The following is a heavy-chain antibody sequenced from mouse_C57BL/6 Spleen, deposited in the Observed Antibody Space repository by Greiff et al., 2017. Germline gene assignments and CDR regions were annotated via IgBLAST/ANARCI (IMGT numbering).Heavy chain of an antibody. Sequence: VQLQQSGAELVMPGASVKLSCKASGYTFTSYWMHWVKQRPGQGLEWIGEIDPSDSYTNYNQKFKGKSTLTVDKSSSTAYMQLSSLTSEDSAVYYCARFPYDGYFSWFAYWGQGTLVTVSA. V-gene: IGHV1-69*01. D-gene: IGHD2-3*01. J-gene: IGHJ3*01. CDR3: ARFPYDGYFSWFAY. CDR2: IDPSDSYT. CDR1: GYTFTSYW.